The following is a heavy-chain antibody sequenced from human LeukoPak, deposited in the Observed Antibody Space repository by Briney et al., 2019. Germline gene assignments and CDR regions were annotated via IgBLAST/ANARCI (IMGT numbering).Heavy chain of an antibody. V-gene: IGHV3-48*03. J-gene: IGHJ4*02. Sequence: PGGSLRLSCAASGFTFSSYEVNWVRQAPGKGLEWVSYISSSGSTIYYADSVKGRFTISRDNAKNSLYLQMNSMRAGDTAVYYCAREAARVYSHEVNYWGQGTLATASS. CDR2: ISSSGSTI. CDR1: GFTFSSYE. CDR3: AREAARVYSHEVNY. D-gene: IGHD2-21*01.